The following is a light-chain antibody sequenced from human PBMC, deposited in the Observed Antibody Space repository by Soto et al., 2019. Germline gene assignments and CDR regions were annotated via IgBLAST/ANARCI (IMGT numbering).Light chain of an antibody. J-gene: IGLJ2*01. V-gene: IGLV2-14*01. CDR1: SSDVGGSNY. CDR2: EVS. CDR3: SSYATSSTLVV. Sequence: QSALTQPASVSGSPGQSITISCTGTSSDVGGSNYVSWYKQHPGKAPKLMIYEVSNRPSGVSNRFSGSKSGNTASLTISGLQAEDEADYYCSSYATSSTLVVFGGGTKLTVL.